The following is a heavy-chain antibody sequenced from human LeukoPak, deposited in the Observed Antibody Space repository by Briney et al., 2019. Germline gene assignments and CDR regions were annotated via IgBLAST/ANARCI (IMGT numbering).Heavy chain of an antibody. Sequence: SSETLSLTCTVSGDSISSGDYYWSWIRQPAGKGLEWIGRISSSGSTNYDPSLKSRVTISVDTSKNQFSLKLSSVTAADTAVYFCARGPYSYDSSGAFDIWGQGTMVTVSS. CDR3: ARGPYSYDSSGAFDI. CDR2: ISSSGST. J-gene: IGHJ3*02. D-gene: IGHD3-22*01. V-gene: IGHV4-61*02. CDR1: GDSISSGDYY.